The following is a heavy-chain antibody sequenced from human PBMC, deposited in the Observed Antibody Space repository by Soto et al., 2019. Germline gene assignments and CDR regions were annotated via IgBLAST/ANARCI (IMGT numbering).Heavy chain of an antibody. CDR2: ISGSGGST. CDR3: AKCKYSGYYIAGFDY. CDR1: GFTFSSYA. V-gene: IGHV3-23*01. J-gene: IGHJ4*02. Sequence: PGGSLRLSCAASGFTFSSYAMSWVRQAPRKGLEWVSAISGSGGSTYYADSVKGRFTISRDNSKNTLYLQMNSLRAEDTAVYYCAKCKYSGYYIAGFDYWGQGTLVTVSS. D-gene: IGHD5-12*01.